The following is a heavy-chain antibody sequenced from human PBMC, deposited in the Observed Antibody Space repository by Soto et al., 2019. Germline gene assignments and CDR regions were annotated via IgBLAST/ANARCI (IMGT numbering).Heavy chain of an antibody. CDR3: AKLGVTIFGVVIIKGPYFDY. Sequence: GSLRLSCAASGFTFSSYAMSWVRQAPGKGLEWVSAISGSGGSTYYADSVKGRFTISRDNSKNTLYLQMNSLRAEDTAVYYCAKLGVTIFGVVIIKGPYFDYWGQGTLVTVSS. V-gene: IGHV3-23*01. D-gene: IGHD3-3*01. CDR1: GFTFSSYA. J-gene: IGHJ4*02. CDR2: ISGSGGST.